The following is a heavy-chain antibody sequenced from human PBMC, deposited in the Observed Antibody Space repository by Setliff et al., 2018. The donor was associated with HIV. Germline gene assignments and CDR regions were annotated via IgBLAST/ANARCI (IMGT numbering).Heavy chain of an antibody. D-gene: IGHD6-19*01. J-gene: IGHJ3*01. V-gene: IGHV4-61*05. Sequence: KPSETLSLTCTVSGGSISSSSYYWGWIRQPPGKGLEWIGYIYTSGSVNYNPSLNSRVTISVDTSKNQFSLKVNSVTAADTAVYYCARGWGHDGFDFWGQGTMVTVSS. CDR3: ARGWGHDGFDF. CDR2: IYTSGSV. CDR1: GGSISSSSYY.